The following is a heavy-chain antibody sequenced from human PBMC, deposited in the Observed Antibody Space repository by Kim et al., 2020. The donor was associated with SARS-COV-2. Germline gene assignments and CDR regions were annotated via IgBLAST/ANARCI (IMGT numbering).Heavy chain of an antibody. D-gene: IGHD6-13*01. CDR2: INAGNGNT. J-gene: IGHJ3*02. V-gene: IGHV1-3*01. CDR3: ARVPHSTRGAFDI. CDR1: GYTFTSYA. Sequence: ASVKVSCKASGYTFTSYAMHWVRQAPGQRLEWMGWINAGNGNTKYSQEFQGRVTITRDTSASTAYMELSSLRSEDTAVYYCARVPHSTRGAFDIWGQGTMVTVSS.